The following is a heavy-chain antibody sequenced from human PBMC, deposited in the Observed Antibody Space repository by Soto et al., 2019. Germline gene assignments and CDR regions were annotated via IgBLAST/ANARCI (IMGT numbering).Heavy chain of an antibody. Sequence: GASVKVSCKASGGTFSSYAISWVRQAPGQGLEWMGGIIPIFGTANYAQKFQGRVTITADESTSTAYMELSSLRSEDTAVYYCASHPVVVPAAMRGGYYYYYGMDVWGQGTTVTVSS. D-gene: IGHD2-2*01. J-gene: IGHJ6*02. CDR2: IIPIFGTA. CDR3: ASHPVVVPAAMRGGYYYYYGMDV. CDR1: GGTFSSYA. V-gene: IGHV1-69*13.